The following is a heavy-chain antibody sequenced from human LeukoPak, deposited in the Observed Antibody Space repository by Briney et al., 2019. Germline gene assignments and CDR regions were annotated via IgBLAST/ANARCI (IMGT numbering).Heavy chain of an antibody. CDR3: AKGWPVAGDIKDWFAL. Sequence: GGSLRLSCEASGFMFSSYAMNWDRQTPERGLEWVSAITAFGENTYTISRDNSRSTLALQMNSLRYEDTAVYYCAKGWPVAGDIKDWFALWGQGTLVTVSS. CDR1: GFMFSSYA. CDR2: ITAFGENT. J-gene: IGHJ5*02. V-gene: IGHV3-23*01. D-gene: IGHD6-19*01.